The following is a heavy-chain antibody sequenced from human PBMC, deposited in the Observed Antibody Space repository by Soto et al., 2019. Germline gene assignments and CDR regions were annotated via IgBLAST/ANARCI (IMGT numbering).Heavy chain of an antibody. J-gene: IGHJ5*02. CDR1: GGSISSSSYY. CDR3: ASTDSLYNWFDP. CDR2: IYYSGST. Sequence: PSETLSLTCTVSGGSISSSSYYWGWIRQPPGKGLEWIGSIYYSGSTYYNPSLKSRVTISVDTSKNQFSLKLSSVTAADTAVYYCASTDSLYNWFDPWGQGTLVTVSS. V-gene: IGHV4-39*01.